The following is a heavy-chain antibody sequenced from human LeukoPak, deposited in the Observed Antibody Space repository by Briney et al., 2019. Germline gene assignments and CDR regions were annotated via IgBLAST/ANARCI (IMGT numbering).Heavy chain of an antibody. J-gene: IGHJ4*02. CDR1: GYTFSGYY. D-gene: IGHD1-26*01. CDR3: ARDTTLALDFDY. V-gene: IGHV1-2*02. CDR2: INPNSGGT. Sequence: ASVKVSCKASGYTFSGYYIHWMRQAPGQGLEWMGWINPNSGGTNYAQKFQGRVTMTRDTSVNTAYMELSRLRSDDTAVYYCARDTTLALDFDYWGQGTLVTVYS.